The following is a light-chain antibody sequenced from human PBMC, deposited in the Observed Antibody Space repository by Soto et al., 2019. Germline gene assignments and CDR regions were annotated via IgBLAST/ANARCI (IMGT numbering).Light chain of an antibody. CDR2: ENG. CDR3: ATWDDGLSGYV. CDR1: SSNIGSHY. V-gene: IGLV1-47*01. Sequence: QSVLTQPPSACGTPGQRVTISCSGSSSNIGSHYVFWYQQLTGMAPKLIIFENGQRPSGVPDRFSGSKSGTSASLAITGLRPEDEADYYCATWDDGLSGYVFATGTKLTVL. J-gene: IGLJ1*01.